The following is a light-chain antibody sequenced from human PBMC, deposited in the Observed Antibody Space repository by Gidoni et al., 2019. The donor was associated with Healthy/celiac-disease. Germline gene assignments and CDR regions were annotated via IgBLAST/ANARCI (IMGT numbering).Light chain of an antibody. CDR1: QSVSSSY. CDR2: GAS. Sequence: EIVLTQSPGTLSLSPGERATLSCRASQSVSSSYLAWYQQKPGQAPRLLLYGASSREAGIPDRFSGSGSGTDFTLTISRLESEDFAVYYCQQYGSSRELTFGGGTKVEIK. J-gene: IGKJ4*01. V-gene: IGKV3-20*01. CDR3: QQYGSSRELT.